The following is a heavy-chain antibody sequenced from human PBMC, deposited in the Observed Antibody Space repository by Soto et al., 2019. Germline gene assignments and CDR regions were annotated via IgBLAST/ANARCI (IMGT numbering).Heavy chain of an antibody. D-gene: IGHD5-12*01. V-gene: IGHV3-9*01. Sequence: VQLVESGGGVVQPGRSLRLSCAASGFTFDDYAMHWVRQAPGKGLEWVSGISWNSGSIGYADSVKGRFTISRDNAKNSLYLQMNSLRAEDTALYYCAKDRDGRDGYQFDYWGQGTLVTVSS. CDR2: ISWNSGSI. CDR3: AKDRDGRDGYQFDY. J-gene: IGHJ4*02. CDR1: GFTFDDYA.